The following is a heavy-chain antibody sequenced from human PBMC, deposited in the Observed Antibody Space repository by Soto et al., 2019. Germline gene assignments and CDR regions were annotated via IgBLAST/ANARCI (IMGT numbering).Heavy chain of an antibody. J-gene: IGHJ1*01. CDR1: GFTLGSYG. CDR3: ATEDASSGRAGTFQN. Sequence: GGSQSLCSAAAGFTLGSYGRHWVRPAPGKGLEWVAVISKEGSSQTYADAVKGRFTISRDDSKNTLYLEMNSLRAEDTAVYYCATEDASSGRAGTFQNWGQGTLVTVSS. CDR2: ISKEGSSQ. D-gene: IGHD3-22*01. V-gene: IGHV3-30-3*01.